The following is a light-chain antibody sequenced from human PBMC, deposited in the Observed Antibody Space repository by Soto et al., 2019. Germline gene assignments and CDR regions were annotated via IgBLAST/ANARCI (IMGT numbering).Light chain of an antibody. CDR1: SSDVGGYNY. CDR2: DVS. V-gene: IGLV2-14*03. CDR3: TSYTTSNTYV. J-gene: IGLJ1*01. Sequence: QSVLTQPASVSGSPGQSITISCTGTSSDVGGYNYVFWYQQHPGKAPKLMIYDVSNRPSGVSNRFSGSKSGDTASLTISGLQAEDGADYYCTSYTTSNTYVFGNGTKVTVL.